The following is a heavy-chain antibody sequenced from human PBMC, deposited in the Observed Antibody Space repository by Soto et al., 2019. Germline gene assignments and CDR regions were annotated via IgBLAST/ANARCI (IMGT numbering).Heavy chain of an antibody. CDR1: GFTFSSYG. V-gene: IGHV3-33*01. CDR2: IWYDGSNK. J-gene: IGHJ6*02. CDR3: ARGVVLRFLEWSGMDV. D-gene: IGHD3-3*01. Sequence: QVQLVESGGGVVQPGRSLRLSCAASGFTFSSYGMHWVRQAPGKGLEWVAVIWYDGSNKYYADSVKGRFTISRDNSKNPLYLQMNSLRAEDTAVYYCARGVVLRFLEWSGMDVWGQGTTVTVSS.